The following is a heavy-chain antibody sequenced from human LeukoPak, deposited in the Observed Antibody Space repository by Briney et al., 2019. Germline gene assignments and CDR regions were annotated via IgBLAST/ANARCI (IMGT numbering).Heavy chain of an antibody. J-gene: IGHJ4*02. V-gene: IGHV3-74*01. Sequence: QPGGSPRLSCAASGFTFSTYWMHWVRQAPGEGLVWVSRIKSDGSDTSYADSVKGRFTISRDNAKNTLYLQMNSLRAEDTAVYYCARGFWTGVEYWGQGALVTVSS. CDR1: GFTFSTYW. CDR3: ARGFWTGVEY. D-gene: IGHD3/OR15-3a*01. CDR2: IKSDGSDT.